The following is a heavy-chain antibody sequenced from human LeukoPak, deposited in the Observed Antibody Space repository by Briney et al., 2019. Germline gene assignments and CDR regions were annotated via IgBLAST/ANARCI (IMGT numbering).Heavy chain of an antibody. CDR1: GYSFSSYW. Sequence: GESLKISCKGSGYSFSSYWIGWVRQMPGKGLEWMGIIFPGDSDTRCSPSFQGHVTISADKSISTAYMQWNSLKASDTAMYFCARRNDYYGLDVWGQGTTVTVSS. CDR3: ARRNDYYGLDV. CDR2: IFPGDSDT. V-gene: IGHV5-51*01. D-gene: IGHD2-8*01. J-gene: IGHJ6*02.